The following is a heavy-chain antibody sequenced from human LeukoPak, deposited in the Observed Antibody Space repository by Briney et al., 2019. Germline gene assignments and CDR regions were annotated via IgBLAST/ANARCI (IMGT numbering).Heavy chain of an antibody. CDR3: ARGSDSSGYLFDY. V-gene: IGHV4-61*01. J-gene: IGHJ4*02. D-gene: IGHD3-22*01. CDR2: IYYSGST. Sequence: SETLSLTCTVSGASISSGSYYWSWIRQPPGKGLEWIGYIYYSGSTNYNPSLKSRVTISVDTSKNQFSLKLSSVTAADTAVYYCARGSDSSGYLFDYWGQGTLVTVSS. CDR1: GASISSGSYY.